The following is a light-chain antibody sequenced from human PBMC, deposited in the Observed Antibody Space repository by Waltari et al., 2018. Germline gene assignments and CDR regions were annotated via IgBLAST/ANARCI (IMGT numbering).Light chain of an antibody. CDR2: WAS. V-gene: IGKV4-1*01. Sequence: DIVMTQSPDSLAVSLGERATINCKSSQSVLYSSNNKNYLAWYQQKPGLPPKLLIYWASTRESGVPDRFSGSGSGTDFTLTISRLEPEDFAVYYCQQYGSSPPYTFGQGTKLEMK. J-gene: IGKJ2*01. CDR3: QQYGSSPPYT. CDR1: QSVLYSSNNKNY.